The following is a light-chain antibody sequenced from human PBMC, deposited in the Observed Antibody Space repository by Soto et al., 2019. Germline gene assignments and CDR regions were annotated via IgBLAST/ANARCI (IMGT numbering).Light chain of an antibody. Sequence: DIVMTQSPDSLAVSLGERATINCKSSQSVLYSSNNKNYLAWYQQKPGQPPKLLIYWASNRESGVPDRFSGSGSGTDFTLTISSLQAEDVAVYYCQQYYSNPGTFGQGTKVDIK. CDR2: WAS. CDR1: QSVLYSSNNKNY. V-gene: IGKV4-1*01. J-gene: IGKJ1*01. CDR3: QQYYSNPGT.